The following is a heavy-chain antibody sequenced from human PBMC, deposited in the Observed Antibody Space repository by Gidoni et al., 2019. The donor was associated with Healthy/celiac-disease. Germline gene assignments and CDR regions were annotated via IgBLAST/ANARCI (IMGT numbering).Heavy chain of an antibody. Sequence: EVQLVESGGGLVKPGGSLRLSCAASGFTFSSYSMNWVRQAPGKGLEWVSSMSSSSSYIYYADSVKGRFTISRDNAKNSLYLQMNSLRAEDTAVYYCARETSGSYSANWFDPWGQGTLVTVSS. CDR1: GFTFSSYS. J-gene: IGHJ5*02. V-gene: IGHV3-21*01. D-gene: IGHD1-26*01. CDR3: ARETSGSYSANWFDP. CDR2: MSSSSSYI.